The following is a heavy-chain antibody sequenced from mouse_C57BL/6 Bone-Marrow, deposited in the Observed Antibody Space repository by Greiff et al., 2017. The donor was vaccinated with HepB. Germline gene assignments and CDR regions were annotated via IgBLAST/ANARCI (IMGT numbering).Heavy chain of an antibody. J-gene: IGHJ2*01. Sequence: VKLVESGPELVKPGASVKISCKASGYSFRSSWMNWVKQRPGKSLEWIGRIYPGDGDTNYNGKFKGKATLTADKSSSTAYMQLSSLTSENSAVYFCDNYYGSSYHLDCWSQGSTRTDSS. CDR3: DNYYGSSYHLDC. CDR1: GYSFRSSW. CDR2: IYPGDGDT. D-gene: IGHD1-1*01. V-gene: IGHV1-82*01.